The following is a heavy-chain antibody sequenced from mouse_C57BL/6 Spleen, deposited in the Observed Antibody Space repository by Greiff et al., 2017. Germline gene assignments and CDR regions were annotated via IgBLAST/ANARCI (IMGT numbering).Heavy chain of an antibody. V-gene: IGHV1-55*01. CDR2: IYPGSGST. D-gene: IGHD2-5*01. CDR1: GYTFTSYW. CDR3: AFYYSNYVDYAMDD. J-gene: IGHJ4*01. Sequence: QVQLQQPGAELVKPGASVKMSCKASGYTFTSYWITWVKQRPGQGLEWIGDIYPGSGSTNYNEKFKSKATLTVDTSSSTAYMQLSSLTSEDSAVYYCAFYYSNYVDYAMDDWGQGTSVTVCS.